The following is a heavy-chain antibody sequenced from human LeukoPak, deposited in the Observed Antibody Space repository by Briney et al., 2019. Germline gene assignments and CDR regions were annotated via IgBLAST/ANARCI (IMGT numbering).Heavy chain of an antibody. J-gene: IGHJ4*02. V-gene: IGHV3-23*01. CDR3: ARGATTVNY. Sequence: GGSLRLSCAASGFTFSSYWMSWVRQAPGKGLEWVSSISGSGGSTYYADSVKGRFTISRDNSRNMLFLQMNSLRADDTAVYYCARGATTVNYWGQGTLVTVSS. CDR2: ISGSGGST. D-gene: IGHD4-17*01. CDR1: GFTFSSYW.